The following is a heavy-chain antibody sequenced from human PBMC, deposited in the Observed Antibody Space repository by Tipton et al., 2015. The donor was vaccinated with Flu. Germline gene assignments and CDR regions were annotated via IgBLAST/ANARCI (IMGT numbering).Heavy chain of an antibody. CDR2: IRRTAYGGTT. D-gene: IGHD3-10*01. V-gene: IGHV3-49*04. CDR3: YIDSYSGGWFGDS. J-gene: IGHJ5*02. Sequence: SLRLSCTGSGFTFGDFGMSWVRRAPGKGLEWVGSIRRTAYGGTTEYAASVRGRFTISRDDSKSIAYLQIDSLKTEDTGVFYCYIDSYSGGWFGDSWGQGTLVTVSS. CDR1: GFTFGDFG.